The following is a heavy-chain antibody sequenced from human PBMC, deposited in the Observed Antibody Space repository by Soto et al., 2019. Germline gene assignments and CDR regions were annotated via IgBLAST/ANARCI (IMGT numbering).Heavy chain of an antibody. CDR3: ARKVPAARAAPDYYYYGMDV. CDR2: ISSSSSTI. D-gene: IGHD2-2*01. Sequence: GGSLRLSCAASGFTFSSYSMNWVRQAPGKGLEWVSYISSSSSTIYYADSVKGRFTTSRDNAKNSLYLQMNSLRDEDTAVYYCARKVPAARAAPDYYYYGMDVWGQGTTVTVSS. CDR1: GFTFSSYS. J-gene: IGHJ6*02. V-gene: IGHV3-48*02.